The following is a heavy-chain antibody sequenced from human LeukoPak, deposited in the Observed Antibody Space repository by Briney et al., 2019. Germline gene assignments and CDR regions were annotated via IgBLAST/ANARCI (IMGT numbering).Heavy chain of an antibody. CDR2: ISAYNGNT. CDR1: GYTFTSYG. CDR3: ARAGPAPPYYYYYGMDV. V-gene: IGHV1-18*01. Sequence: EASVKVSCKASGYTFTSYGISWVRQAPGQGLEWMGWISAYNGNTNYAQKLQGRVTMTTDTSTSTAYMELRSLRSDDTAVYYCARAGPAPPYYYYYGMDVWGQGTTVTVSS. J-gene: IGHJ6*02.